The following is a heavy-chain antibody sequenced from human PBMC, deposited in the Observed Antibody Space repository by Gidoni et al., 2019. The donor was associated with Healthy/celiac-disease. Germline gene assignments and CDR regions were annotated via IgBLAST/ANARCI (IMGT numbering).Heavy chain of an antibody. Sequence: FTFSSYSMNWVRQAPGKGLEWVSYISSSSSTIYYADSVKGRFTISRDNAKNSLYLQMNSLRAEDTAVYYCARDHAPLPGEDYYYGRDVWGQGTTVTVSS. CDR1: FTFSSYS. J-gene: IGHJ6*02. D-gene: IGHD3-10*01. CDR2: ISSSSSTI. CDR3: ARDHAPLPGEDYYYGRDV. V-gene: IGHV3-48*01.